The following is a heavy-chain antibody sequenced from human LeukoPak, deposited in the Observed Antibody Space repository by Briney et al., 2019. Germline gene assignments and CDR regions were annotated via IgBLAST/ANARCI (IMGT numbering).Heavy chain of an antibody. CDR2: INHSGST. J-gene: IGHJ4*02. CDR1: GGSFSGYY. D-gene: IGHD3-22*01. CDR3: ARGRDSRGYQFMGFDS. V-gene: IGHV4-34*01. Sequence: PSETLSLTCAVYGGSFSGYYWSWIRQPPGKGLEWIGEINHSGSTNYNPSLKSRVTISVDTSKNRFSLKLSSVTAADTAVYYCARGRDSRGYQFMGFDSWGQGTLVTVSS.